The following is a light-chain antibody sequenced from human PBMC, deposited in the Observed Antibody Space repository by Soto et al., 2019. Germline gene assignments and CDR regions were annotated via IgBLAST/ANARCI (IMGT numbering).Light chain of an antibody. CDR1: QSISQS. CDR3: QQYNVWPPL. CDR2: DAS. J-gene: IGKJ5*01. Sequence: VVLTQSPGTLSLSPGERATLSCRASQSISQSLAWYQQRPGQSPRLLIYDASRRATGIPARFSGSGSGTEFTLIISSLQSEDFAVYYCQQYNVWPPLFGQGTRLEIK. V-gene: IGKV3D-15*01.